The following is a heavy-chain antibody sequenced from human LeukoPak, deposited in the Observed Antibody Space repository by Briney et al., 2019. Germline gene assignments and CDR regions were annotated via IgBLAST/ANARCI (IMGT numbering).Heavy chain of an antibody. J-gene: IGHJ4*02. CDR2: IWYDGSNK. V-gene: IGHV3-33*01. CDR3: ARDGGDSTRYCSSSSCYSFNY. CDR1: GFTFSSYG. Sequence: GSLRLSCAASGFTFSSYGMHWVRQAPGKGLEWVVVIWYDGSNKYYADSVKGRFTISRDNSKNTLYLQMNSLRAEDTAVYYCARDGGDSTRYCSSSSCYSFNYWGQGTLVTVSS. D-gene: IGHD2-2*02.